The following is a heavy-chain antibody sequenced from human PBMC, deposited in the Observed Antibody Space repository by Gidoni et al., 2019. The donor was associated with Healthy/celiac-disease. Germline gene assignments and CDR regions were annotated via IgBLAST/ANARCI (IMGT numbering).Heavy chain of an antibody. CDR3: AKNPLSYGSGKPNWFDP. D-gene: IGHD3-10*01. CDR2: IYYSGST. CDR1: GGSVTTSSAS. V-gene: IGHV4-39*01. J-gene: IGHJ5*02. Sequence: QLQLQESGPGLVKPSETLSLTCTVSGGSVTTSSASWGWLRQPPGKGLEWIGSIYYSGSTYYNPSLKSRVTISVDTSKNQFSLKLSSVTAADTAVYYCAKNPLSYGSGKPNWFDPWGQGTLVTVSS.